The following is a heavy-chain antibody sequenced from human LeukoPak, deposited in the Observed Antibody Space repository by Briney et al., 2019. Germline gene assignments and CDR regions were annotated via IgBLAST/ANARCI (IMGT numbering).Heavy chain of an antibody. Sequence: ASVKVSCKASGYTFTGYYMHWVRQAPGQGLEWMGWINPNSGDTNYAQKFQGRVTITRDTSASTAYMELSSLRSEDMAVYYCARDRGSGSTYYFDYWGQGTLVTVSS. V-gene: IGHV1-2*02. CDR1: GYTFTGYY. CDR2: INPNSGDT. D-gene: IGHD6-19*01. CDR3: ARDRGSGSTYYFDY. J-gene: IGHJ4*02.